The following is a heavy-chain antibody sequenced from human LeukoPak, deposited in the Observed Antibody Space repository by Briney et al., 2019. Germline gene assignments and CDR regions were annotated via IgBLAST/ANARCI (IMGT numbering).Heavy chain of an antibody. D-gene: IGHD6-13*01. J-gene: IGHJ4*02. CDR1: GGSFSGYY. CDR2: INHSGST. CDR3: AGGEAAAGTNWCYY. V-gene: IGHV4-34*01. Sequence: SETLSLTCAVYGGSFSGYYWSWIRQPPGKGLEWIGEINHSGSTNYNPSLKSRVTISVDTSKNQFSLKLSSVTAADTAVYYCAGGEAAAGTNWCYYWGQGTLVTVPS.